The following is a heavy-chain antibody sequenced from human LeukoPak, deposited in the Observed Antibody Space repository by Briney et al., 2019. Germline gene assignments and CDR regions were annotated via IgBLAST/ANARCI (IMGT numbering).Heavy chain of an antibody. D-gene: IGHD2-2*01. CDR1: GFTFSDYW. Sequence: PGGSLRLSCAASGFTFSDYWMTWVRQSPGKGLEWVANIKQDGSEKNYVDSVKGRFTISRDNAKNSLYLQMNSLRAEDTAVYFCARGPYHMDVWGRGTTVTVSS. J-gene: IGHJ6*02. CDR3: ARGPYHMDV. V-gene: IGHV3-7*05. CDR2: IKQDGSEK.